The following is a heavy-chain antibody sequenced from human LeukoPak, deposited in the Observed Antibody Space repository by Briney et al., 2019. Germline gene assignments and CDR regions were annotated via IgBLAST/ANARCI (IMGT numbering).Heavy chain of an antibody. Sequence: GGSLRLSCAASGFTFSSYAMSWVRQAPGKGLEWVSAISGSGGSTYYADSVKGRFTISRDNSKNTLYLQMNSLRAEDTAVYYCAKETAYDSSGKWCYFDYWGQGTLVTVSS. D-gene: IGHD3-22*01. CDR3: AKETAYDSSGKWCYFDY. J-gene: IGHJ4*02. V-gene: IGHV3-23*01. CDR2: ISGSGGST. CDR1: GFTFSSYA.